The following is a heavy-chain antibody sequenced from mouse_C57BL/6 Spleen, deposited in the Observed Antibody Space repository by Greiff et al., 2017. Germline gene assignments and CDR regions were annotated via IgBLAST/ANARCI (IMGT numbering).Heavy chain of an antibody. CDR3: ARSDGSSYWYFDV. J-gene: IGHJ1*03. D-gene: IGHD1-1*01. Sequence: SGAELARPGASVKMSCKASGYTFTSYTMHWVKQRPGQGLEWIGYINPSSGYTKYNQKFKDKATLTADKSSSTAYMQLSSLTSEDSAVYYCARSDGSSYWYFDVWGTGTTVTVSS. CDR2: INPSSGYT. V-gene: IGHV1-4*01. CDR1: GYTFTSYT.